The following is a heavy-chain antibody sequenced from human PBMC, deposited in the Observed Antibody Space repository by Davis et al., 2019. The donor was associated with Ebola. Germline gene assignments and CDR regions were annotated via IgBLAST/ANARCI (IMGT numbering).Heavy chain of an antibody. CDR3: ASLIVASRNDY. CDR2: IKQDGSEK. J-gene: IGHJ4*02. Sequence: GESLKISCAASGFTFSSYAMHWVRQAPGKGLEWVANIKQDGSEKYYVDSVKGRFTISRDNAKNSLYLQMNSLRAEDTAVYYCASLIVASRNDYWGQGTLVTVSS. D-gene: IGHD5-12*01. CDR1: GFTFSSYA. V-gene: IGHV3-7*01.